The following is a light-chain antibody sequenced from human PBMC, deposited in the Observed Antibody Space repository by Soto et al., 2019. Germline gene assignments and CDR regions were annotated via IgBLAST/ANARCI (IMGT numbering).Light chain of an antibody. CDR3: LQALQPPPT. J-gene: IGKJ5*01. Sequence: IVLTQPPLSLPVTPGEPASISCRSSPSLLYSNGKNYLNWYLQKPGQSPQLLICFGSSRASVVPDRFSGSEAGTEFTLKISIVEAEDVVVYYCLQALQPPPTFGRGTRLEIK. CDR1: PSLLYSNGKNY. CDR2: FGS. V-gene: IGKV2-28*01.